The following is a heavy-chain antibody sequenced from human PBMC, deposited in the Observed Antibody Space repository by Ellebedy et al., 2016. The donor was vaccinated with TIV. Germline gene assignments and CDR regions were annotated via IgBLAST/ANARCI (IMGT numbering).Heavy chain of an antibody. CDR1: GFTFSNAW. D-gene: IGHD6-19*01. CDR3: SYSLHSSAYC. J-gene: IGHJ4*02. V-gene: IGHV3-7*01. CDR2: INGDESEK. Sequence: GGSLRLSCAASGFTFSNAWLSWVRQAPGKGLEWVAHINGDESEKLYVDSVKGRFTISRDNAENSLYLQMSSLTAEDTAIYYCSYSLHSSAYCWGQGTLVTVSS.